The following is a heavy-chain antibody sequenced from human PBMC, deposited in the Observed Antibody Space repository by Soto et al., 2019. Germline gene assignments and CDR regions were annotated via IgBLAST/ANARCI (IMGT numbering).Heavy chain of an antibody. V-gene: IGHV3-23*01. CDR2: ISGSGGST. CDR3: AKEKGSLGDYGSNWFDP. D-gene: IGHD4-17*01. Sequence: GGSLRLSCAASGFTFSSYAMSWVRQAPGKGLEWVSAISGSGGSTYYADSVKGRFTISRDNSKNTLYLQMNSLRAEDTAVYYCAKEKGSLGDYGSNWFDPWGQGTLVTVSS. CDR1: GFTFSSYA. J-gene: IGHJ5*02.